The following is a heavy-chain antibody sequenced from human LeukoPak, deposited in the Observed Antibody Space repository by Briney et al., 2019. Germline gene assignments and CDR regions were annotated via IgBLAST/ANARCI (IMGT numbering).Heavy chain of an antibody. Sequence: GGSLRLSCAASGFTFSDAWMSWVRQAPGKGLEWVGRIKTKIGAGTIEYAAPVKGRFIISRDDSKNTLYLQMNSLKTEDTAVYYCTTEEEGNWGFDYWGQGTLVTVSS. CDR1: GFTFSDAW. CDR2: IKTKIGAGTI. D-gene: IGHD7-27*01. CDR3: TTEEEGNWGFDY. V-gene: IGHV3-15*01. J-gene: IGHJ4*02.